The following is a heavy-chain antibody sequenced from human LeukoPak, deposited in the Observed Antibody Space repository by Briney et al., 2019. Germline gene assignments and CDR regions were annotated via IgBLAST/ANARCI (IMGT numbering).Heavy chain of an antibody. CDR2: IYYSGST. CDR1: GGSISSGSYY. CDR3: ARAPPSVGATNFDY. J-gene: IGHJ4*02. V-gene: IGHV4-61*10. Sequence: PSQTLSLTCTVSGGSISSGSYYWSWIRQPAGKGLEWIGYIYYSGSTNYNPSLKSRVTISVDTSKNQFSLKLSSVTAADTAVYYCARAPPSVGATNFDYWGQGTLVTVSS. D-gene: IGHD1-26*01.